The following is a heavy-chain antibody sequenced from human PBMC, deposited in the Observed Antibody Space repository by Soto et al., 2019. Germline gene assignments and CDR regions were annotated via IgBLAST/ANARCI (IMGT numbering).Heavy chain of an antibody. D-gene: IGHD1-7*01. CDR3: ARNARNCAGFLGAFDI. CDR2: ISSSSSTI. V-gene: IGHV3-48*01. J-gene: IGHJ3*02. CDR1: GSTFSSYS. Sequence: EVQLVESGGGLVQPGGSLRLSCAASGSTFSSYSMNWVRQAPGKGLEWVSYISSSSSTIYYADSVKGRFTISRDNSKNSLYLQMNSLRAEDTAVYYCARNARNCAGFLGAFDIWGQGTMVTVSS.